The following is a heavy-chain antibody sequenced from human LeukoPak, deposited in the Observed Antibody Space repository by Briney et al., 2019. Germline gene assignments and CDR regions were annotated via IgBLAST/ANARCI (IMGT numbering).Heavy chain of an antibody. D-gene: IGHD2-2*01. J-gene: IGHJ4*02. Sequence: GGSLRLSYAASGFTFNNYGMHWVRQAPGKGLEWVAFIRYDGSNKYYADSVKGRFTISRDNSKNTLYVQMNSLRAEDTAVYYCAKDADIVVSSYFDYWGQGTLVTVSS. CDR1: GFTFNNYG. CDR3: AKDADIVVSSYFDY. CDR2: IRYDGSNK. V-gene: IGHV3-30*02.